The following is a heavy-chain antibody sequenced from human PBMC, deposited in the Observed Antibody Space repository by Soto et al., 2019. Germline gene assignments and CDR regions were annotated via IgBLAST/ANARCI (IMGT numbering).Heavy chain of an antibody. D-gene: IGHD4-17*01. CDR2: IYHSGST. J-gene: IGHJ6*02. CDR3: ARALYGDYGSAMDV. CDR1: GGSISSGGYS. Sequence: QLQLQESGSGLVKPSQTLSLTCAVSGGSISSGGYSWSWIRQPPGKGLEWIGYIYHSGSTYYKPSLKRRVTISVDRSKIQPSFNLCSVTAADTAVYYCARALYGDYGSAMDVWGQGTTVTVSS. V-gene: IGHV4-30-2*01.